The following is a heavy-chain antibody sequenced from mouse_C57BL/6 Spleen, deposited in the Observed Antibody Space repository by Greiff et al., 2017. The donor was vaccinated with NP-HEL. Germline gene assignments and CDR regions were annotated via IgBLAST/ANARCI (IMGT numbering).Heavy chain of an antibody. V-gene: IGHV1-81*01. Sequence: VQLQQSGAELARPGASVKLSCKASGYTFTSYGISWVKQRTGQGLEWIGEIYPRSGNTYYNEKFKGKATLTADKSSSTAYMELRLLTSEDSAVYFCADDYDYALDYLGQGTSVTVSS. D-gene: IGHD2-4*01. CDR3: ADDYDYALDY. CDR2: IYPRSGNT. J-gene: IGHJ4*01. CDR1: GYTFTSYG.